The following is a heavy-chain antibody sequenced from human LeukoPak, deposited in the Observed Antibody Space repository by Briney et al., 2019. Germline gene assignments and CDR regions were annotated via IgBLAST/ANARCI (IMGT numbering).Heavy chain of an antibody. CDR3: ARHGGSGSFDY. CDR2: NYYSGTT. V-gene: IGHV4-59*08. D-gene: IGHD3-3*01. CDR1: GGSFSDYY. Sequence: SETLSLTCAVYGGSFSDYYWSWIRQPPGKGLEWIGYNYYSGTTIPHPSLKSRVTISVDTSKNQFSLRLRSVTAADTAVYYCARHGGSGSFDYWGQGTLVTVSS. J-gene: IGHJ4*02.